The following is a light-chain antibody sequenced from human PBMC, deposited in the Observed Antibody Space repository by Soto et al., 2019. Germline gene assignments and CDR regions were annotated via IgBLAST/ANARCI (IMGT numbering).Light chain of an antibody. CDR2: GAS. Sequence: DIQMTQSPSSLSVSLGDRVTITCRASQDIRNFLAWYQQKPGKVPKLLIYGASTLQSGVPSRFSGSGSGTDFTLTINSLQPEDIATYYCQKYDSALFTFGPGTKVDIK. CDR3: QKYDSALFT. J-gene: IGKJ3*01. V-gene: IGKV1-27*01. CDR1: QDIRNF.